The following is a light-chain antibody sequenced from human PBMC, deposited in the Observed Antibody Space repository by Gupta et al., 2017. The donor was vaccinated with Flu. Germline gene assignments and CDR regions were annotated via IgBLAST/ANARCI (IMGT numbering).Light chain of an antibody. CDR2: YDD. CDR3: AAWDDSLNGWV. CDR1: SSNIGNNA. V-gene: IGLV1-36*01. Sequence: QSVLTQPPSVSEAPRQRVTITCSGSSSNIGNNAVHWYQQPPGKAPKLLIYYDDLLPSGVSDRFSGSKSGTSASLAISGLQSEDEADYYCAAWDDSLNGWVFGGGTKLTVL. J-gene: IGLJ3*02.